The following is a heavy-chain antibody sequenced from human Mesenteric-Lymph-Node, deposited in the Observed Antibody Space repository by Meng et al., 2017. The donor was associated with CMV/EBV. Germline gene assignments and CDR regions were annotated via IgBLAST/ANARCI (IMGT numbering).Heavy chain of an antibody. J-gene: IGHJ4*02. CDR1: SGGGDT. V-gene: IGHV4-39*01. Sequence: SGGGDTKDWIRRAPGKGLRGIESIYYSESTCNNPSLKGRVTISVDTSKNQFSLKLSSVTAADTAVYYCARRRPGTYDILTGYSHDDYWGQGTLVTVSS. CDR2: IYYSEST. CDR3: ARRRPGTYDILTGYSHDDY. D-gene: IGHD3-9*01.